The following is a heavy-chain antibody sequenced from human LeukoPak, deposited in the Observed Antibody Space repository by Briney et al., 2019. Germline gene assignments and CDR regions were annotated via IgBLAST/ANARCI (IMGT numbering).Heavy chain of an antibody. J-gene: IGHJ5*02. Sequence: GGSLRLSCAASGFTFSSYAMRWVRQAPGKGLEWVAVISYDGSNKYYADSVKGRFTISRDNSKNTLYLQMNSLRAEDTAVYYCARDGERYCSGGSCYFTNWFDPWGQGTLVTVSS. V-gene: IGHV3-30-3*01. D-gene: IGHD2-15*01. CDR1: GFTFSSYA. CDR2: ISYDGSNK. CDR3: ARDGERYCSGGSCYFTNWFDP.